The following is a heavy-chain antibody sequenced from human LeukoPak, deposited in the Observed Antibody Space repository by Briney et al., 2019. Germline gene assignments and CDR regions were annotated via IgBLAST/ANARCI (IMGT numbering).Heavy chain of an antibody. CDR1: GGSFSGYY. CDR2: IYYSGST. V-gene: IGHV4-59*12. J-gene: IGHJ3*02. D-gene: IGHD1-26*01. CDR3: ARGRGTSSWYSGAFDI. Sequence: SETLSLTCAVYGGSFSGYYWSWIRQPPGKGLEWIGYIYYSGSTNYNPSLKSRVTISVDTSKNQFSLKLSSVTAADTAVYYCARGRGTSSWYSGAFDIWGQGTLVTVSS.